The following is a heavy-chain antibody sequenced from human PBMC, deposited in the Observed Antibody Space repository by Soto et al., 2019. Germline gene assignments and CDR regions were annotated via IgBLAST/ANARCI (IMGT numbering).Heavy chain of an antibody. CDR3: ATEGYSGYGYFES. CDR2: ISGSGGDT. D-gene: IGHD5-12*01. CDR1: GFTFSSCA. J-gene: IGHJ4*02. V-gene: IGHV3-23*01. Sequence: EVQLLESGGGLVQPGGSLRLSCAASGFTFSSCAMSWVRQAPGKGLEWVSVISGSGGDTNYADSVKGRFTISRDNSKNTLYLKMNSLRDEDTAVYYCATEGYSGYGYFESWGQGTLVTVSS.